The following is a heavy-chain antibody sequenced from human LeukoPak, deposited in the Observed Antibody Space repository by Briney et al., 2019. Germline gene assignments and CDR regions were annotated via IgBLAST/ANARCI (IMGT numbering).Heavy chain of an antibody. J-gene: IGHJ1*01. CDR2: IIPIFGTA. CDR1: GGTFSSYA. D-gene: IGHD2-2*01. Sequence: SVKVSCKASGGTFSSYAISWVRQAPGQGLEWMGGIIPIFGTANYAQKFQGRVTITADESTSTAYMELSSLRSEDTAVYYCARGDLPAALPEYFQHWGQGTLVTVSP. CDR3: ARGDLPAALPEYFQH. V-gene: IGHV1-69*13.